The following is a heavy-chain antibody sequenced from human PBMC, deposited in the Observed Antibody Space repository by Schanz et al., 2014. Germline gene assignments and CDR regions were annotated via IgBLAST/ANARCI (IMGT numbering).Heavy chain of an antibody. Sequence: QVQLLQFGGGVVQPGRSLRLSCAASGFTFSSYGMHWVRQAPGKGLEWVAVIWYDENNKYYADSVKGRFTISRDNSKNTLYLQMNSLRADDTAVYFCARAHGNNWYGKGLDYWGQGTQVTVSS. V-gene: IGHV3-33*08. CDR2: IWYDENNK. J-gene: IGHJ4*02. CDR3: ARAHGNNWYGKGLDY. D-gene: IGHD1-1*01. CDR1: GFTFSSYG.